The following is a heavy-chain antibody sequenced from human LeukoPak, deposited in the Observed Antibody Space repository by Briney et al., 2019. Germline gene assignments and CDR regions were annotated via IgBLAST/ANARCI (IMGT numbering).Heavy chain of an antibody. CDR1: GGSFSGYY. CDR2: INHSGST. J-gene: IGHJ3*02. V-gene: IGHV4-34*01. D-gene: IGHD5-18*01. CDR3: ARATSWIQLWSDAFDI. Sequence: SETLSLTCAVYGGSFSGYYWSWIRQPPGKGLEWIGEINHSGSTNYNPSLKSRDTISVDTSKNQFSLKQSSVTAADTAVYYCARATSWIQLWSDAFDIWGQGTMVTVSS.